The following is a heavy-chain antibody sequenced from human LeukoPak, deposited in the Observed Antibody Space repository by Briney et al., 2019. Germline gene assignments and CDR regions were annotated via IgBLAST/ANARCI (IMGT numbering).Heavy chain of an antibody. Sequence: INSDGSSTSYAASVKGRFTISRDNAKNTLYLQMNSLRAEDTAVYYCAREYSSSRPPYYYYGMDVWGQGTTVTVSS. D-gene: IGHD6-6*01. CDR3: AREYSSSRPPYYYYGMDV. J-gene: IGHJ6*02. CDR2: INSDGSST. V-gene: IGHV3-74*01.